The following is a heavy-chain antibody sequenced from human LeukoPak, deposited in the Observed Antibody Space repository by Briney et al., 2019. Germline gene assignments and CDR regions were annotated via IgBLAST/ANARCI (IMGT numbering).Heavy chain of an antibody. J-gene: IGHJ6*03. D-gene: IGHD6-13*01. V-gene: IGHV3-74*01. CDR1: GFTFSSYW. CDR3: ARSAAAGFSYYSYYLDV. CDR2: INSDGSST. Sequence: PGGSLRLSCAASGFTFSSYWIHWVRQAPGKGLVWVSRINSDGSSTTYADSVKGRFTISRDNAKNTLYLQMNSLRAEDTAVYYCARSAAAGFSYYSYYLDVWGKGTTVTISS.